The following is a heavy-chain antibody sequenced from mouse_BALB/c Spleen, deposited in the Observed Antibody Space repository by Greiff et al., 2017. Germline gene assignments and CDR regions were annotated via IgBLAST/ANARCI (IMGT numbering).Heavy chain of an antibody. D-gene: IGHD2-12*01. J-gene: IGHJ4*01. CDR2: INPSTGYT. Sequence: VQLQQSGAELAKPGASVKMSCKASGYTFTSYWMHWVKQRPGQGLEWIGYINPSTGYTEYNQKFKDKATLTADKSSSTAYMQLSSLTSEDSAVYYCVYYSYDGYYAMDYGGQGTSVTVSS. CDR3: VYYSYDGYYAMDY. CDR1: GYTFTSYW. V-gene: IGHV1-7*01.